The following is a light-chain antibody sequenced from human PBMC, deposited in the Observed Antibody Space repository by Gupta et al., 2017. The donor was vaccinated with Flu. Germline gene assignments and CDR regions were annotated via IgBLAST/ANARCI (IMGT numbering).Light chain of an antibody. Sequence: DFQMTQSPSSLSASVGDRVTITCRASQSIRTYLNWYQHKPGKAPRLLISTTSSLENGVPSRFSGSGFGTVFTLTVSSLQPEDSAIYYCQQSFSTPHTFGQGTKLELK. CDR1: QSIRTY. V-gene: IGKV1-39*01. J-gene: IGKJ2*01. CDR3: QQSFSTPHT. CDR2: TTS.